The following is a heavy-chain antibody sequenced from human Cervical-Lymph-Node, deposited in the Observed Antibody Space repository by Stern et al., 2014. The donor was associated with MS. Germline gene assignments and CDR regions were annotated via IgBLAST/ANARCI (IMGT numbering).Heavy chain of an antibody. CDR3: ARNGGNYAFDY. CDR1: GGSISSGYW. Sequence: QVQLQESGPGLVKPSGTLSLTCAVSGGSISSGYWWSWVRQPPGKGLEWIGEIYYSVSTNDNPSLKSRVTISVDTSKNHFSLKMNSVNAADTAVYYCARNGGNYAFDYWGQGTLVAVSS. D-gene: IGHD4-23*01. CDR2: IYYSVST. V-gene: IGHV4-4*02. J-gene: IGHJ4*02.